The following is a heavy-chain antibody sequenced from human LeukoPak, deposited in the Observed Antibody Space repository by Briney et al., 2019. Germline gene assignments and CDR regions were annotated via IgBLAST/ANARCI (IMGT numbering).Heavy chain of an antibody. Sequence: KPSETLSLTCTVSGVPISTYYWSWIRQPPGKGLEWIAYAYYSGSTEYNPSLKSRVTMSVDTSKSQFSLKMTSVTAADTAVYYCARMADGFDHWGQGTLVTVSS. J-gene: IGHJ4*02. CDR3: ARMADGFDH. CDR2: AYYSGST. CDR1: GVPISTYY. D-gene: IGHD5-24*01. V-gene: IGHV4-59*01.